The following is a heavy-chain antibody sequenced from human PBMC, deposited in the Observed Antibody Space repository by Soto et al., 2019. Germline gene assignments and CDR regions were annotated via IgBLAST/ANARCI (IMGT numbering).Heavy chain of an antibody. D-gene: IGHD2-2*01. J-gene: IGHJ6*02. Sequence: QVQLVQSGAEVKKPGSSVKVSCKASGGTFSRYSFTWVRQAPGHGLEWMGRIIPVFGIASYAQKFQGRVTINADKSTSTAYMELSSLRSKDTAVYYCAREDRDRETGLVPAASDGMDVWGQGTTVTVSS. V-gene: IGHV1-69*08. CDR2: IIPVFGIA. CDR1: GGTFSRYS. CDR3: AREDRDRETGLVPAASDGMDV.